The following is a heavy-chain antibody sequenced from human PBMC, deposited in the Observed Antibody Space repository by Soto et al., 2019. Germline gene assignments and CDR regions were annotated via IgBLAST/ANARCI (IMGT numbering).Heavy chain of an antibody. J-gene: IGHJ4*02. Sequence: GGSLRLSCAASGFTFSDFALHWVRQTPGTGLEWLGIISYDGSEKYYTDSVKGRFTISRDNSKNTLYLQMNSLRDEDSAVYYCVNRTSGEDHYWGQGTLVTVS. CDR1: GFTFSDFA. D-gene: IGHD7-27*01. CDR2: ISYDGSEK. CDR3: VNRTSGEDHY. V-gene: IGHV3-30*18.